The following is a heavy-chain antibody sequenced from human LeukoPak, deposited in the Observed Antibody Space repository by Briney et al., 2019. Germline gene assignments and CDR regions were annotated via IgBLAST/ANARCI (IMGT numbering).Heavy chain of an antibody. CDR2: ISSSGSTI. CDR1: GFTFSSYE. CDR3: ARKRLQWLIDY. Sequence: AGGSLRLSCAASGFTFSSYEMNWVRQAPGKGLEWVSYISSSGSTIYYADSVKGRFTISRDNAKNSLYLQMNSLRAEDTAVYYCARKRLQWLIDYWGQGTLVTVSS. J-gene: IGHJ4*02. V-gene: IGHV3-48*03. D-gene: IGHD6-19*01.